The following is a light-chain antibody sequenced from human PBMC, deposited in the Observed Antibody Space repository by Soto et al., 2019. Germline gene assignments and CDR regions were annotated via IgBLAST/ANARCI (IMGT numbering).Light chain of an antibody. J-gene: IGKJ1*01. CDR1: QSVSSY. V-gene: IGKV3-11*01. Sequence: EIVFTQSPATLSLSPVERATFSCRASQSVSSYLAWYQQKPGQAPRLLIYDASKRATGIPARFSGSGFGTDYTLTISSLEPEDFAVYYCQQRNKWRTFGQGTKVDIK. CDR2: DAS. CDR3: QQRNKWRT.